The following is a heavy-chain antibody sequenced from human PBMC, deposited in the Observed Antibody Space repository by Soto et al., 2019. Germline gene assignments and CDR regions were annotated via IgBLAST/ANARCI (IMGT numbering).Heavy chain of an antibody. J-gene: IGHJ6*02. CDR1: GGTFSSYA. CDR3: ARGPATLIVVPPNYYYGMDV. V-gene: IGHV1-69*01. CDR2: IIPIFGTA. Sequence: QVQLVQSGAEVKKPGSSVKVSCKASGGTFSSYAISWVRQAPGQGLEWMGGIIPIFGTANYAQKFQGRVTITADESTSTAYMELSSLRSEDTAVYYCARGPATLIVVPPNYYYGMDVWGQGTTVTFSS. D-gene: IGHD2-2*01.